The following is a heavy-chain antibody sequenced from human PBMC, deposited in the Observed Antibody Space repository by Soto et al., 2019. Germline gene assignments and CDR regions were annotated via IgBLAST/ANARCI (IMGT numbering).Heavy chain of an antibody. CDR2: IYPADSDI. V-gene: IGHV5-51*01. D-gene: IGHD5-12*01. Sequence: EVHLVQSGAEVKKPGESLKLSCKGSGYNFINYWIGWVRQMPGKGLEWMGIIYPADSDIRYSPSFQGQVTISADKSISTAYLHWSSLKASDTAMYYCARLRGGYSAYEAFDFWGQGTLVTVSS. CDR3: ARLRGGYSAYEAFDF. CDR1: GYNFINYW. J-gene: IGHJ4*02.